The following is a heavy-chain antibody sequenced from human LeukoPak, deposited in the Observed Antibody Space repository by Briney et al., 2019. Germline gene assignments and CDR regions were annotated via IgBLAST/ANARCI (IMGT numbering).Heavy chain of an antibody. Sequence: SVKVSCKASGGTFSSYAISWVRQAPGQGLEWMGGIIPIIGTANYAQKFQGRVTITADKSTSTAYMELSSLRSEDTAVYYCARGFVLSKFPNYYYYYGMDVWGKGTTVTVSS. CDR1: GGTFSSYA. D-gene: IGHD3-10*01. CDR2: IIPIIGTA. CDR3: ARGFVLSKFPNYYYYYGMDV. J-gene: IGHJ6*04. V-gene: IGHV1-69*06.